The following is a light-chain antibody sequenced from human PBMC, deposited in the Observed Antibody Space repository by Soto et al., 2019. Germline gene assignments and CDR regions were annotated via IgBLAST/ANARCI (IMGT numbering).Light chain of an antibody. CDR2: KAS. V-gene: IGKV1-5*03. CDR3: QQYSSYGIT. CDR1: QTISSW. J-gene: IGKJ5*01. Sequence: DIQMTQSPSTLSASVGDRVTITCRTSQTISSWLAWYQQKPGKAPNVLIYKASSLESGVPSRFSGSGSGTEFTLTISSLHPVDAATYYCQQYSSYGITFGQGTRLEIK.